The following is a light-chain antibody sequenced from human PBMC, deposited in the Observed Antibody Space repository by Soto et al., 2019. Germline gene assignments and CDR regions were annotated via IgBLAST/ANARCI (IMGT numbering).Light chain of an antibody. Sequence: DIQMTQSPPTLSASVGDRVTITFRASQSISDWLAWYQQKPGKAPHLLIFDASTLKSGIPSRFSGSGSGTEFTLTISSLQPDDFATYYCLRYDSHSWTFGQGTKVDI. CDR1: QSISDW. V-gene: IGKV1-5*01. CDR3: LRYDSHSWT. CDR2: DAS. J-gene: IGKJ1*01.